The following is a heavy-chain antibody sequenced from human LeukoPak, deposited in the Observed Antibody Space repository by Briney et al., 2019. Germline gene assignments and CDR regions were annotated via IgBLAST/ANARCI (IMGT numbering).Heavy chain of an antibody. CDR1: GFTFDDYG. D-gene: IGHD2-15*01. J-gene: IGHJ4*02. CDR2: INWNGGST. V-gene: IGHV3-20*04. Sequence: GGSLRLSCAASGFTFDDYGMSWVRQAPGKGLEWVSGINWNGGSTDYAYSVKSRFTISRDNAKNSLYLQMNSLRAEDTALYYCARSVAASRDYWGQGTLVTVSS. CDR3: ARSVAASRDY.